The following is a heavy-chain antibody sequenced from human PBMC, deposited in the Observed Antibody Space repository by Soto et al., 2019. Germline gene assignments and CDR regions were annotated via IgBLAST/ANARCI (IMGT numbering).Heavy chain of an antibody. D-gene: IGHD2-15*01. CDR2: IIPIVGTA. V-gene: IGHV1-69*13. CDR1: GGTFSSYA. Sequence: SVKVSCKASGGTFSSYAISWVRQAPGQGLEWMGGIIPIVGTANYAQKFQGRVTITADESTSTAYMELSSLRSEDTAVYYCARALYCSGGSCYPLVDYYYYGMDVWGQGTTVTVSS. J-gene: IGHJ6*02. CDR3: ARALYCSGGSCYPLVDYYYYGMDV.